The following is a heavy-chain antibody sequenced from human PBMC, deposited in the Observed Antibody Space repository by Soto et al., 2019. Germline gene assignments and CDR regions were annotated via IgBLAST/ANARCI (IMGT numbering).Heavy chain of an antibody. V-gene: IGHV4-59*01. Sequence: QVQLQESGPGLVKPSETLSLTCTVSGGSISSYYWSWIRQPPGKGLEWIGYIYYSGSTNYNPSLKSRVTTSVDTSKNQFSLKLSSVTAADTAVYYCARDPEGYSSSWFDPWGQGTLVTVSS. CDR1: GGSISSYY. CDR2: IYYSGST. J-gene: IGHJ5*02. CDR3: ARDPEGYSSSWFDP. D-gene: IGHD6-13*01.